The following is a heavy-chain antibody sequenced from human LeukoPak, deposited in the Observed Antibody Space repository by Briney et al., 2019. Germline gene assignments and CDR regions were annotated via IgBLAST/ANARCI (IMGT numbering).Heavy chain of an antibody. V-gene: IGHV3-48*03. J-gene: IGHJ3*02. CDR1: GFTFSSYE. Sequence: GGSLRFSCAASGFTFSSYEMNWVRQAPGKGLEWVSYISSSGSTIYYADSVKGRFTISRDNAKNSLYLQMNSLRAEDTAVYYCSSPGEVPAAHDLNAFDIWGQGTMVTVSS. CDR2: ISSSGSTI. CDR3: SSPGEVPAAHDLNAFDI. D-gene: IGHD2-2*01.